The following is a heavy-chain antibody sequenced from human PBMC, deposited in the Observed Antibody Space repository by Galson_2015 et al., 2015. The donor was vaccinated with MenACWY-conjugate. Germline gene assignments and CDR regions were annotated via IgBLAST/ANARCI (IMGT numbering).Heavy chain of an antibody. Sequence: SLRLSCAVSGFTFRNYWMTWVRQAPGKGLEWVASIKKDGSEKYYVDSVKGRFTISRDNTKNSMYLEMNSLRAEDTAVYYCARGHYGMDVWGQATTVPASS. J-gene: IGHJ6*02. CDR1: GFTFRNYW. CDR2: IKKDGSEK. V-gene: IGHV3-7*03. CDR3: ARGHYGMDV.